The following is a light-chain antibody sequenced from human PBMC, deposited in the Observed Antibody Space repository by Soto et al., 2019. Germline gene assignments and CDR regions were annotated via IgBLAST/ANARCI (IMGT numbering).Light chain of an antibody. J-gene: IGLJ1*01. CDR1: SSDVGGYNY. V-gene: IGLV2-11*01. Sequence: QSALTQPRSVSGSPGQSVTISCTGTSSDVGGYNYVSWYQQHPGKAPKVMIYDVSERPSGVPDRFSVSKSGNTASLTISGLQAEDEADYYCCSYAGSPRYVFGTGTKVTVL. CDR3: CSYAGSPRYV. CDR2: DVS.